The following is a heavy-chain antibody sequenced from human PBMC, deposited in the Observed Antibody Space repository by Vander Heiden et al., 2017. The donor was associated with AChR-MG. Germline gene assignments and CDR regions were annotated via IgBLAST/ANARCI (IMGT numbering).Heavy chain of an antibody. J-gene: IGHJ6*03. CDR2: ISSSGNTI. V-gene: IGHV3-11*01. CDR3: ARSYYYFYMDV. Sequence: VQLVESGGVLAKPGGSLRLSCAGSGFRYRDYYMTWIRQAPGKGLEWVSYISSSGNTIYYADSVKGRFTISRDNDKNTLYLQMNSLRAEDTAVYYCARSYYYFYMDVWGNGTTVTVSS. CDR1: GFRYRDYY.